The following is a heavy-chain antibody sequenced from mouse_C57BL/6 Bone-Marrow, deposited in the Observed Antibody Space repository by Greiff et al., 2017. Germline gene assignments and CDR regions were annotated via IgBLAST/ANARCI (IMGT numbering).Heavy chain of an antibody. V-gene: IGHV1-74*01. D-gene: IGHD2-3*01. CDR3: AIGDGYFCYFDY. CDR2: IHPSDSDT. Sequence: QVQLQQPGAELVKPGASVKVSCKASGYTFTSYWMHWVKQRPGQGLEWIGRIHPSDSDTNYNQKFEGKATLPVGKSSSTAYMQLSSLTSEDSAVYYCAIGDGYFCYFDYWGQGTTLTVSS. CDR1: GYTFTSYW. J-gene: IGHJ2*01.